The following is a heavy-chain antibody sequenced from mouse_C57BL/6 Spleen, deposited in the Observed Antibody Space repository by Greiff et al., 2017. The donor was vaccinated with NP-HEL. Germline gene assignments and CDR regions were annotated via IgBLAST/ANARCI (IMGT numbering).Heavy chain of an antibody. V-gene: IGHV1-64*01. CDR1: GYTFTSYW. Sequence: QVQLQQPGAELVKPGASVKLSCKASGYTFTSYWMHWVKQRPGQGLEWIGMIHPNSGSTNYNEKFKSKATLTVDKSSSTAYMQLSSLTSEDSAVYYCATYYYGSSRYFDVWGTGTTVTVSS. J-gene: IGHJ1*03. CDR3: ATYYYGSSRYFDV. D-gene: IGHD1-1*01. CDR2: IHPNSGST.